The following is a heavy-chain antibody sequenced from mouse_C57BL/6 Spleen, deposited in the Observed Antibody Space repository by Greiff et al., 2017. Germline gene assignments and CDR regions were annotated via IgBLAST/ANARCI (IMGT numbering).Heavy chain of an antibody. V-gene: IGHV1-55*01. J-gene: IGHJ4*01. D-gene: IGHD4-1*01. Sequence: VQLQQPGAELVKPGASVKMSCKASGYTFTSYWITWVKQRPGQGLEWIGDIYPGSGSTNYNEKFKSKATLTVDTSSSTVYMQLSSLTSEDSAVYYCARWDGTDAMDYWGQGTSVTVSS. CDR2: IYPGSGST. CDR3: ARWDGTDAMDY. CDR1: GYTFTSYW.